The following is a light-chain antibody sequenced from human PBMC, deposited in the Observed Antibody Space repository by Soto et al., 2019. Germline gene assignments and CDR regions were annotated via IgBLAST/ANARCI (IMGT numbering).Light chain of an antibody. J-gene: IGLJ2*01. CDR2: EVT. Sequence: QSALTQPASVSGSPGQSITISCTGTSSDVGGYNFVSWYQQHPGKAPKLMTYEVTNRPSGVSNRFSGSKSANTASLTISGLQAEDEADYYCSSYTSSGTLVFGGGTKLTVL. CDR3: SSYTSSGTLV. V-gene: IGLV2-14*01. CDR1: SSDVGGYNF.